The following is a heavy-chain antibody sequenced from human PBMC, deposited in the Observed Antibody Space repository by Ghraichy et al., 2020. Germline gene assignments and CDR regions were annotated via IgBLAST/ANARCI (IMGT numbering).Heavy chain of an antibody. CDR3: AKTSGGYMVKGYYFDY. CDR1: GFTFSSYA. CDR2: ISGSGGST. Sequence: ETLSLTCAASGFTFSSYAMRWVRQAPGKGLEWVSAISGSGGSTYYADSVKGRFTISRDNSKNTLYLQMNSLRAEDTAVYYCAKTSGGYMVKGYYFDYWGQGTLVTVSS. V-gene: IGHV3-23*01. D-gene: IGHD5-12*01. J-gene: IGHJ4*02.